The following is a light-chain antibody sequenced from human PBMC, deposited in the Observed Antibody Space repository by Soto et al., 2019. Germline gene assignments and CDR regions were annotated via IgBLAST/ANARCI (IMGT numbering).Light chain of an antibody. Sequence: QSVLTQPASVSGSPGQSVTISCTGTSSDVGGYNYVSWYQQHPGKAPKFMIYDVSNRPSGVSTRFSGSKSGNTASLTISGLQAEDEADYYCSSYTTGSTPVVLVGGTKLTVL. CDR2: DVS. CDR3: SSYTTGSTPVV. CDR1: SSDVGGYNY. J-gene: IGLJ2*01. V-gene: IGLV2-14*01.